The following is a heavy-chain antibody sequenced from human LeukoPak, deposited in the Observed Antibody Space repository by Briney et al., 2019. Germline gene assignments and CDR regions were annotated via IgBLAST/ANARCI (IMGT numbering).Heavy chain of an antibody. CDR1: GYSISSGYY. CDR3: ARDTRYSSGWYYFDY. V-gene: IGHV4-38-2*02. CDR2: IYRSGST. J-gene: IGHJ4*02. D-gene: IGHD6-19*01. Sequence: PSETLSLTCTVSGYSISSGYYWGWIRQPPGKGLEWIGSIYRSGSTYYNPSLKSRVTISVDTSKNQFSLKLSSVTAADTAVYYCARDTRYSSGWYYFDYWGQGTLVTVSS.